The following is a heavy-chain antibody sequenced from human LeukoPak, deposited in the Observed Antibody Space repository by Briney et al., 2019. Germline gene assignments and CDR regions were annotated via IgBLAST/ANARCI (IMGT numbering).Heavy chain of an antibody. D-gene: IGHD1-26*01. V-gene: IGHV4-39*07. CDR1: GGSISSGDYY. CDR3: ARLGAVRFDP. J-gene: IGHJ5*02. Sequence: PSETLSLTCTVSGGSISSGDYYWSGIRQPPGKGLEWIGEINHSGSTNYNPSLKSRVTISVDTSKNQFSLKLSSVTAADTAVYYCARLGAVRFDPWGQGALVTVSS. CDR2: INHSGST.